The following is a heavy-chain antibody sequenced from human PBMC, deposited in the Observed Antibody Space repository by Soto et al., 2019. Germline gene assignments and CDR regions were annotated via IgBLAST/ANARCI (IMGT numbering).Heavy chain of an antibody. CDR3: TTDPEAVAGSSASNY. CDR1: GFTVSSNY. CDR2: IYSGGST. V-gene: IGHV3-53*04. J-gene: IGHJ4*02. Sequence: PGGSLRLSCAASGFTVSSNYMSWVRQAPGKGLEWVSVIYSGGSTYYADSVKGRFTISRHNSKNTLYLQMNSLRAEDTAVYYCTTDPEAVAGSSASNYWGQGTLVTVSS. D-gene: IGHD6-19*01.